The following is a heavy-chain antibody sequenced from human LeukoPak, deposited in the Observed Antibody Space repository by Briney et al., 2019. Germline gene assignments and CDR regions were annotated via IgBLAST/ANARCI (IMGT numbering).Heavy chain of an antibody. D-gene: IGHD1-1*01. CDR1: GFTFSDYY. Sequence: GGSLRLSCAASGFTFSDYYMSWIRQAPGKGLEWVSYIRSSGSTLYYADSVKGRFTISRDNAKNSLYLQMNSLRAEDTAVYYCARDVLLRRYPHYWGQGTLVTVSS. V-gene: IGHV3-11*01. CDR2: IRSSGSTL. CDR3: ARDVLLRRYPHY. J-gene: IGHJ4*02.